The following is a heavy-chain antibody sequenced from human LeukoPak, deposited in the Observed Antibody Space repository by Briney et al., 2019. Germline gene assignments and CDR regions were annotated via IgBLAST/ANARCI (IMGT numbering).Heavy chain of an antibody. CDR3: ASERPPDFGVGTHTGYYYYYMDV. D-gene: IGHD3-3*01. Sequence: GGSLRLSCAASGFTFSSYWMSWVRQAPGKGLEGVANIKQDGSEKYYVDSVKGRFTISRDNAKNSLYLQMNSLRAEDTAVYYCASERPPDFGVGTHTGYYYYYMDVWGKGTTVTVSS. V-gene: IGHV3-7*01. CDR2: IKQDGSEK. J-gene: IGHJ6*03. CDR1: GFTFSSYW.